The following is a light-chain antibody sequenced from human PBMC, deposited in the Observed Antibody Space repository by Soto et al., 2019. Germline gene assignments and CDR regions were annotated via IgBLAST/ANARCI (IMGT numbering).Light chain of an antibody. Sequence: EIVLTQSPATLSLSPGERATLSCRASQSVSSYLAWYQQKPGQAPRLLIYDASNRATGIPARFSGSGSGTDFTLTISSLAPEDFAVYYCQQRSNWPPGFTFGPGTKVD. CDR3: QQRSNWPPGFT. CDR1: QSVSSY. J-gene: IGKJ3*01. V-gene: IGKV3-11*01. CDR2: DAS.